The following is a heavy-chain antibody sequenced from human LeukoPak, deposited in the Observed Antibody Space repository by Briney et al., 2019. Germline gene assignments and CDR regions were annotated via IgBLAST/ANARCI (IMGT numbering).Heavy chain of an antibody. CDR1: GEFFSGYF. Sequence: SETLSLTCAVYGEFFSGYFWNWIRQPPGKGLEWIGEINHSGSTNYNPSLKSRVTISVDTSKNQFSLKLSSVTAADTAVYYCARYISSSWYVPVNWGQGTLVTVSS. D-gene: IGHD6-13*01. CDR2: INHSGST. V-gene: IGHV4-34*01. CDR3: ARYISSSWYVPVN. J-gene: IGHJ4*02.